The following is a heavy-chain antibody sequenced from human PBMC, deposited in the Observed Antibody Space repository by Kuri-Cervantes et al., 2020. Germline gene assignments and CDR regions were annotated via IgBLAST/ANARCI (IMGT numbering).Heavy chain of an antibody. CDR1: GGSISSGGYS. CDR2: IYYSGST. D-gene: IGHD2-15*01. Sequence: SQTLSLTCAVSGGSISSGGYSWSWIRQPPGKGLEWIGYIYYSGSTYYNPSLKSRVTISVDTSKNQFSLKLSSVTAADTAVYYCARYFSDKYCSGGSCLWFDPWGQGTLVTVSS. J-gene: IGHJ5*02. CDR3: ARYFSDKYCSGGSCLWFDP. V-gene: IGHV4-31*02.